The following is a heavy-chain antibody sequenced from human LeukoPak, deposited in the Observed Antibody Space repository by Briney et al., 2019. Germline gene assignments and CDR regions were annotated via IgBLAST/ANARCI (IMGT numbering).Heavy chain of an antibody. J-gene: IGHJ4*02. Sequence: GGSLRLPCAASGFTSSSYAMSWVRQAPGKGLEWVSTISGSGGNTYYADSVKGRFTSSRDNSKNTLYLQMNSLRAEDTAVYYCAKGYESSGYYFNSHDYWGQGTLVTVSS. V-gene: IGHV3-23*01. CDR3: AKGYESSGYYFNSHDY. CDR2: ISGSGGNT. CDR1: GFTSSSYA. D-gene: IGHD3-22*01.